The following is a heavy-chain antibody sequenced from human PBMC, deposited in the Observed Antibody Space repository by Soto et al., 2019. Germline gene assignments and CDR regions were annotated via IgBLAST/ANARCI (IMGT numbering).Heavy chain of an antibody. V-gene: IGHV3-23*01. J-gene: IGHJ1*01. CDR1: GFTFSSYA. Sequence: GGSLRLSCAASGFTFSSYAMSWVRQAPGKGLEWVSAISGSGGSTYYADSVKGRFTISRDNSKNTLYLQMNSLRAEDTDVYYCAKDYQVYYYDSSGPEYFQLWGQGTLVTVSS. D-gene: IGHD3-22*01. CDR3: AKDYQVYYYDSSGPEYFQL. CDR2: ISGSGGST.